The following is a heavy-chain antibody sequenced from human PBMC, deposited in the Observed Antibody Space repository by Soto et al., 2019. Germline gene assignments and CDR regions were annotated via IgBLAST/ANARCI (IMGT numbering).Heavy chain of an antibody. CDR2: SNPSGGST. CDR1: GYTFTSYY. V-gene: IGHV1-46*01. Sequence: ASVKASCKASGYTFTSYYMHWVRQAPGQGLEWMGISNPSGGSTSYAQKFQGRVTMTRDTSTSTVYMELSSLRSEDTAVYYCARDCRGRSSWYFGFVGNYYSDYGIYGWGQGTAFTV. J-gene: IGHJ6*02. D-gene: IGHD6-13*01. CDR3: ARDCRGRSSWYFGFVGNYYSDYGIYG.